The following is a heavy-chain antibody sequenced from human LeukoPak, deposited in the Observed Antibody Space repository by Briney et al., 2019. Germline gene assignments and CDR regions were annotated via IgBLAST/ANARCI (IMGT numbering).Heavy chain of an antibody. CDR3: ARVGPIQLWHKDAYYYYYMDV. Sequence: GASVKVSCKASGYTFTSYYMHWVRQAPGQGLEWMGIINPSGGSTSYAQKFQGRVTMTRDMSTSTVYMELSSLRSEDTAVYYCARVGPIQLWHKDAYYYYYMDVWGKGTTVTVSS. D-gene: IGHD5-18*01. J-gene: IGHJ6*03. CDR1: GYTFTSYY. V-gene: IGHV1-46*01. CDR2: INPSGGST.